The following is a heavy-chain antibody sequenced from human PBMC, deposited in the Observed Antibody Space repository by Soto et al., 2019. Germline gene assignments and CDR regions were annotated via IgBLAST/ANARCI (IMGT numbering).Heavy chain of an antibody. D-gene: IGHD3-3*01. CDR3: AREMMRWYDFWSGYYTDSYYYYGMDV. Sequence: PGGSLRLSCAASGFTFSSYSMNWVRQAPGRGLEWVSSISSSSSYIYYADSVKGRFTISRDNAKNSLYLQMNSLRAEDTAVYYCAREMMRWYDFWSGYYTDSYYYYGMDVWGQGTTVTVSS. J-gene: IGHJ6*02. CDR2: ISSSSSYI. V-gene: IGHV3-21*01. CDR1: GFTFSSYS.